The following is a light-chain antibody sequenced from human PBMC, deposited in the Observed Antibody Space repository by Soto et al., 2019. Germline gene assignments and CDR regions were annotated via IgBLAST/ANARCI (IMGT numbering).Light chain of an antibody. CDR1: SSNIATNY. Sequence: QSVLTQPPSVSGTPGQGVTISCSGGSSNIATNYVYWYQLLPETAPNLVIFSNTIRPPRVPDRFSGSKSGASASLVISGLRSEDEADYFCASWDDTLFGWVFGGGTKLTVL. J-gene: IGLJ3*02. CDR2: SNT. CDR3: ASWDDTLFGWV. V-gene: IGLV1-47*02.